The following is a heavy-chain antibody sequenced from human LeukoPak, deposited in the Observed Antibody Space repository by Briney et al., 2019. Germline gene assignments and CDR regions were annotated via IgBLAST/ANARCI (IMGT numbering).Heavy chain of an antibody. J-gene: IGHJ4*02. V-gene: IGHV3-48*04. CDR1: GFTFSAYP. CDR3: VSFYETY. CDR2: ISGSGDII. Sequence: GGSLRLSCTASGFTFSAYPMTWVRQAPGKGLEWVSYISGSGDIIYYADSVKGRFTISKDNAKNTVYLQMNSLRAEDTAVYYCVSFYETYWGRGTLVTVSS. D-gene: IGHD2/OR15-2a*01.